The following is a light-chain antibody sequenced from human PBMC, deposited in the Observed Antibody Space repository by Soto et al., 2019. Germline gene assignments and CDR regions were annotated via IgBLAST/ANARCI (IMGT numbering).Light chain of an antibody. CDR1: QSVSSSY. CDR2: GAS. J-gene: IGKJ2*01. Sequence: EIVLTQSPGTLSLSPGERATLSCRASQSVSSSYLAWYQQKPGQAPRLLIYGASSSATGIPDRFSGSGSGTDFTITISRLESEDLAVYYCQQDGSSPYTFGEGTKLEIK. V-gene: IGKV3-20*01. CDR3: QQDGSSPYT.